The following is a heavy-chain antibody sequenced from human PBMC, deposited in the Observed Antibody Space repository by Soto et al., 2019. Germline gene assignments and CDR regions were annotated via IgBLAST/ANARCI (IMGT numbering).Heavy chain of an antibody. J-gene: IGHJ5*02. D-gene: IGHD6-19*01. CDR2: ISSSSSNK. Sequence: EVQLVESGGGLVKPVGSLRLSCAASGFTFSSYSMNWVRQAPGKGLEWVSCISSSSSNKYYADSVKGRFTISRDNAKNSLYLQMNSLRAEDTAVYYCARDRGSSGWYAGGWFDPWGQGTLVTVSS. CDR3: ARDRGSSGWYAGGWFDP. V-gene: IGHV3-21*01. CDR1: GFTFSSYS.